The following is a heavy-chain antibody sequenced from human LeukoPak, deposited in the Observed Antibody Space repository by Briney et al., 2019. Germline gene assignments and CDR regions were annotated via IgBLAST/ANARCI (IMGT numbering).Heavy chain of an antibody. Sequence: ASVKVSCKASGYTFTSYGISWVRQAPGQGLEWMGWISAYNGNTNYAQKLQGRVTMTTDTSTSTAYMELRSLRSDDTTVYYCARDLIVVVPAAMSPSIDPWGQGTLVTVSS. CDR1: GYTFTSYG. V-gene: IGHV1-18*01. D-gene: IGHD2-2*01. J-gene: IGHJ5*02. CDR3: ARDLIVVVPAAMSPSIDP. CDR2: ISAYNGNT.